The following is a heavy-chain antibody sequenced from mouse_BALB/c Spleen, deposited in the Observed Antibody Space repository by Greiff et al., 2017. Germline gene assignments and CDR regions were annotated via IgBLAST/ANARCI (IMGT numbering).Heavy chain of an antibody. J-gene: IGHJ1*01. Sequence: EVMLVESGGGLVQPGGSRKLSCAASGFTFSSFGMHWVRQAPEKGLEWVAYISSGSSTIYYADTVKGRFTISRDNPKNTLFLQMTSLRSEDTAMYYCARITTVVESPYWYFDVWGAGTTVTVSS. V-gene: IGHV5-17*02. CDR3: ARITTVVESPYWYFDV. CDR2: ISSGSSTI. D-gene: IGHD1-1*01. CDR1: GFTFSSFG.